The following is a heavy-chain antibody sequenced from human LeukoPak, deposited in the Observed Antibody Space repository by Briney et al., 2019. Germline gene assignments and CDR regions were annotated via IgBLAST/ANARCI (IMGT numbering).Heavy chain of an antibody. CDR3: ATSSTGGYNYAPHDYYYGMDV. CDR2: IHHDGNEK. J-gene: IGHJ6*02. V-gene: IGHV3-7*03. CDR1: GFTFRNYW. D-gene: IGHD5-24*01. Sequence: GGSLRLSCTASGFTFRNYWMTWVRQAPGKGLEWVANIHHDGNEKYYVDSVKGRLTISRDNAKSSLYLQMNSLRVEDTAVYYCATSSTGGYNYAPHDYYYGMDVWGQGTTVTVSS.